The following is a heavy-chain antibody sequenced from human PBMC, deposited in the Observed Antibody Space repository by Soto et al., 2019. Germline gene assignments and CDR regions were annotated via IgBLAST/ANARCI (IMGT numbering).Heavy chain of an antibody. CDR2: IYYSGST. CDR3: ANDYGDYSTYYGMHV. CDR1: GASVTSSTYY. J-gene: IGHJ6*02. V-gene: IGHV4-39*07. Sequence: QLQLQESGPGLVKPSETLSLTCTVSGASVTSSTYYCGWFRQPPGKGLEWMGSIYYSGSTHFNPSLTIRFTISVDTSKSHFSLKLTSASAADTAGYCCANDYGDYSTYYGMHVCGQAATVTVSS. D-gene: IGHD4-17*01.